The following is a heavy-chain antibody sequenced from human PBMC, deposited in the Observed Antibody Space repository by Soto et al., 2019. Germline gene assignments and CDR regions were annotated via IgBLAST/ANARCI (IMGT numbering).Heavy chain of an antibody. J-gene: IGHJ6*02. D-gene: IGHD6-13*01. CDR2: IYSGGST. CDR3: AREGASRSWYEFLHYGMAV. V-gene: IGHV3-53*01. Sequence: PGGSLGLSSEASGFTVSSNCMSWVRQAAGKGLEWVSVIYSGGSTYYADAVKGRFTISRDNSKNTLYLQMNSLRAEDTALYYCAREGASRSWYEFLHYGMAVWGQGTTVTVSS. CDR1: GFTVSSNC.